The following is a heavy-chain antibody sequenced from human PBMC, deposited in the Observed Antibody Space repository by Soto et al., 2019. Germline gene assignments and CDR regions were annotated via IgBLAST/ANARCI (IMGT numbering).Heavy chain of an antibody. CDR3: ARVTHYDFWSGYSLLPSYYYYYMDV. V-gene: IGHV4-59*01. J-gene: IGHJ6*03. CDR1: GGSISSYY. CDR2: IYYSGST. D-gene: IGHD3-3*01. Sequence: SETLSLTCTVSGGSISSYYWSWIRQPPGKGLEWIGYIYYSGSTNYNPSLKSRVTISVDTSKNQFSLKLSSVTAADTAVYYCARVTHYDFWSGYSLLPSYYYYYMDVWGKGTAVTVS.